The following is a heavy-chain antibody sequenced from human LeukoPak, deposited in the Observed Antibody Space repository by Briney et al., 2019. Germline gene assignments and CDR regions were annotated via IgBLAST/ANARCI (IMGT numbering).Heavy chain of an antibody. CDR1: GGSISSYY. V-gene: IGHV4-59*01. CDR2: IYYSGST. J-gene: IGHJ6*03. D-gene: IGHD4-23*01. Sequence: SETLYLTCTVSGGSISSYYWSWIRQPPGKGLEWIGYIYYSGSTNYNPSLKSRVTISVDTSRNQFSLKLSSVTAADTAVYYCARTVGYYYYMDVWGKGTTVTVS. CDR3: ARTVGYYYYMDV.